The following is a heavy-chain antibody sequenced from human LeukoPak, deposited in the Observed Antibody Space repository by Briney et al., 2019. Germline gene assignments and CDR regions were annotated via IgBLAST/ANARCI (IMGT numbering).Heavy chain of an antibody. Sequence: SETLSLTCTVSGGSISSYYWSWIRQPPGKGLEWIGYIYYSGSTNYNPSLKSRVTISVDTSKNQYSLKLSSVTAADTAVYYCARGVSYYDSSGYYNEYFQHWGQGTLVTVSS. J-gene: IGHJ1*01. CDR1: GGSISSYY. V-gene: IGHV4-59*08. CDR3: ARGVSYYDSSGYYNEYFQH. CDR2: IYYSGST. D-gene: IGHD3-22*01.